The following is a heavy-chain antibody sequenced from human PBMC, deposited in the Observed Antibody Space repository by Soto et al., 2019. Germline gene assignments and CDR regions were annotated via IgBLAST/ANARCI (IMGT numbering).Heavy chain of an antibody. Sequence: ASVKVSCKASGYTFTSYGISWVRQAPGQGLEWMGWISAYNGNTNYAQKLQGRVTMTTDTSTSTAYMELRSLRSDDTAVYYCAREETDCTNGVCPSPAGSWGQGTLVTVSS. D-gene: IGHD2-8*01. CDR2: ISAYNGNT. V-gene: IGHV1-18*01. CDR3: AREETDCTNGVCPSPAGS. CDR1: GYTFTSYG. J-gene: IGHJ4*02.